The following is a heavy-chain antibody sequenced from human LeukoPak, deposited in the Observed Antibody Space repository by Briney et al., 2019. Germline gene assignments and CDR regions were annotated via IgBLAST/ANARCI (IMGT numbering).Heavy chain of an antibody. J-gene: IGHJ4*02. Sequence: GALRLSCAASGFTFSIYAMSWVRQAPGKGLEWVSVIRGSGSSGGSAFYADSVKGRFTLSRDNSKNTLYLQMNSLRADDTAVYYCARDDDSRGNLFDYWGQGTLVTVSS. D-gene: IGHD3-22*01. CDR2: IRGSGSSGGSA. CDR3: ARDDDSRGNLFDY. CDR1: GFTFSIYA. V-gene: IGHV3-23*01.